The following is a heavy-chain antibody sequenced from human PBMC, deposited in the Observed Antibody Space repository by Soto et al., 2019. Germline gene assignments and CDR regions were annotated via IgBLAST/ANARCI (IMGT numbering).Heavy chain of an antibody. J-gene: IGHJ4*02. CDR1: GFTFSSYW. CDR3: ARVPSRVGWLAPFDY. Sequence: GSLRLSCAASGFTFSSYWMSWVRQAPGKGLEWVANIKQDGSEKYYVDSVKGRFTISRDNAKNSLYLQMNSLRAEDTAVYYCARVPSRVGWLAPFDYWGQGTLVTVSS. D-gene: IGHD6-19*01. CDR2: IKQDGSEK. V-gene: IGHV3-7*01.